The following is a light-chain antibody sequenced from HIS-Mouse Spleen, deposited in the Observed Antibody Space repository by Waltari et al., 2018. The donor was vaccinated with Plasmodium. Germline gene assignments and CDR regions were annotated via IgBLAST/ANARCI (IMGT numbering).Light chain of an antibody. V-gene: IGLV2-23*03. Sequence: QSALTQPASVSGSPGQSITISCTGTSSDVGSYNLVSWYQQHPGKAPKLMIYEGSKRPSGVFNRFPGSKSGNTASLTISGLQAEDEADYYCCSYAGSSTFVVFGGGTKLTVL. CDR3: CSYAGSSTFVV. CDR1: SSDVGSYNL. J-gene: IGLJ2*01. CDR2: EGS.